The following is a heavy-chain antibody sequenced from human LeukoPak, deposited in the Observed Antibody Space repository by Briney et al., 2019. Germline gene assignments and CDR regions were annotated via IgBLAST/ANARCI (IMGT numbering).Heavy chain of an antibody. CDR3: ARVSAAAVYYNYYSMDV. Sequence: GGSLRLSCAASGFTFSSYYMSWIRQAPGKGLEWVSYISSSGDTTYYADSVKGRFTISRDNSKNTLYLQMNSLRAEDTAVYYCARVSAAAVYYNYYSMDVWGKKTTVTVSS. CDR1: GFTFSSYY. J-gene: IGHJ6*04. V-gene: IGHV3-11*01. D-gene: IGHD6-13*01. CDR2: ISSSGDTT.